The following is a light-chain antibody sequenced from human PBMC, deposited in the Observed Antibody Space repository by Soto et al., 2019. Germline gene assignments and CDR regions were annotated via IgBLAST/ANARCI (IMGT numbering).Light chain of an antibody. CDR2: DAS. CDR1: QDISNY. V-gene: IGKV1-33*01. Sequence: DIQMTQSPSSLSASVGDRVTITCQASQDISNYLNWYQQKPGKAPKLLIYDASNLETGVPSRFXGSGSGTDFTFTISSLQPEDIATYHCQQYDNLPPYTFGQGTKLEIK. CDR3: QQYDNLPPYT. J-gene: IGKJ2*01.